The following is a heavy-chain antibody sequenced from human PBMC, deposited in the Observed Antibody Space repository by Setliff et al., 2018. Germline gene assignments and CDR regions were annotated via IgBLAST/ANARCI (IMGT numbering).Heavy chain of an antibody. CDR2: IYYSGST. CDR1: GGSISGQY. V-gene: IGHV4-59*11. J-gene: IGHJ4*02. CDR3: ARTLYDYDILTGPGYYFDY. Sequence: SETLSLTCTVSGGSISGQYWSWIRQPPGKRLEWIGYIYYSGSTNYNPSLKSRVTISVDTSKNQFSLKLSSVTAADTAVYYCARTLYDYDILTGPGYYFDYWGQGTLVTVSS. D-gene: IGHD3-9*01.